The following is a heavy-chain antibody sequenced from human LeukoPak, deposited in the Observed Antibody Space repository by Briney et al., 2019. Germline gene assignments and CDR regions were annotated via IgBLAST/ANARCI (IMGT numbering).Heavy chain of an antibody. CDR1: GGSISNYY. V-gene: IGHV4-59*01. CDR2: IYYSGST. D-gene: IGHD2-2*01. J-gene: IGHJ4*02. Sequence: SETLSLTCIVSGGSISNYYWSWIRQPPGKGLEWIGYIYYSGSTNYNPSLKSRVTVSVDTSKNQFSLKLSSVTAADTAVYYCARGGTRPDYYFDYWGQGTLLTVSS. CDR3: ARGGTRPDYYFDY.